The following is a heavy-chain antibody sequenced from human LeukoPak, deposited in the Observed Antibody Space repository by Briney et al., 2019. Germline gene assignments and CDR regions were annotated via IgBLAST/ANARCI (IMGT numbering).Heavy chain of an antibody. CDR1: GGSIISGYYY. D-gene: IGHD3-10*01. V-gene: IGHV4-30-4*01. Sequence: PSETLFLTCSVSGGSIISGYYYCSWTRQPPGTGLGWIGYIYYSGSTYYNPSLKSRVTISVDTSKNQFSLKLSTVTAADTAVYYCASDFPRGGPVRGGSLWFVPWGQGTLVTVSS. J-gene: IGHJ5*02. CDR3: ASDFPRGGPVRGGSLWFVP. CDR2: IYYSGST.